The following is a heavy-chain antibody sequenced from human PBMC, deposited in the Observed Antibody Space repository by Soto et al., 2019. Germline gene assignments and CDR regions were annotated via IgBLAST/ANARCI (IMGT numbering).Heavy chain of an antibody. CDR1: GFTFSSYG. CDR2: ISYDGSNK. CDR3: AKDQAAVAGQGLDY. D-gene: IGHD6-19*01. Sequence: GGSLRLSCAASGFTFSSYGMHWVRQAPGKGLEWVAVISYDGSNKYYADSVKGRFTISRDNSKNTLYLQMNSLRAEDTAVYYCAKDQAAVAGQGLDYWGQGTLVTSPQ. V-gene: IGHV3-30*18. J-gene: IGHJ4*02.